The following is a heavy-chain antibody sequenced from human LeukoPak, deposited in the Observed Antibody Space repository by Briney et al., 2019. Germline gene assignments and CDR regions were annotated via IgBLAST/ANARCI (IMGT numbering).Heavy chain of an antibody. Sequence: ASVKVSCKASGGTFSSYAISWVRQAPGQGPEWMGGIIPIFGTANYAQKFQGRVTITTDESTSTAYMELSSLRSEDTAVYYCAREAYGTPSGYWGQGTLVTVSS. CDR3: AREAYGTPSGY. D-gene: IGHD4-17*01. CDR2: IIPIFGTA. J-gene: IGHJ4*02. CDR1: GGTFSSYA. V-gene: IGHV1-69*05.